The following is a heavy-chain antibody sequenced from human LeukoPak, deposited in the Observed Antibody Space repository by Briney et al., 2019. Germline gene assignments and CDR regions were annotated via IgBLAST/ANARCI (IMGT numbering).Heavy chain of an antibody. CDR3: ARWSYGMDV. Sequence: GASVKVSCKASGYTFISNNMNWVRQAPGQRLEWMGWINVGNGDTKYSQKFQGRVTITRDTSASTGYMELSSLRSEDTAVYYCARWSYGMDVWGKGTTITVSS. D-gene: IGHD3-3*01. V-gene: IGHV1-3*01. J-gene: IGHJ6*04. CDR1: GYTFISNN. CDR2: INVGNGDT.